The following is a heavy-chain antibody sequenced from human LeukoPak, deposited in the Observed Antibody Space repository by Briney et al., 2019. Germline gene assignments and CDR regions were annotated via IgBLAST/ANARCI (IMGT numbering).Heavy chain of an antibody. J-gene: IGHJ4*02. CDR2: ISYDGSQT. D-gene: IGHD6-19*01. V-gene: IGHV3-30-3*01. CDR3: AKDRGPAVAGTRPTTSKAYYFDY. Sequence: QSGGSLRLSCAASEFTFSHYAMHWVRQAPGKGLEWVAVISYDGSQTYYTDSVKGRFTISRDNSENILYLQMDSLRAEDTAVYYCAKDRGPAVAGTRPTTSKAYYFDYWGQGTLVTVSS. CDR1: EFTFSHYA.